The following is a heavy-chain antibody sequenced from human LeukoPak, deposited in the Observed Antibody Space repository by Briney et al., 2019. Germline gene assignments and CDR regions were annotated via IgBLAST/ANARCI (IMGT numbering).Heavy chain of an antibody. Sequence: SETLSLTCTVSGGSISSSSYYWGWIRQPPGKGLEWIGSIYYSGSTYYNPSLKSRVTISVDTSKNQFSLKLSSVTAADTAVYYCATSPLRDCTSTTCYYDFDYWGQGTLVTVSS. V-gene: IGHV4-39*01. CDR1: GGSISSSSYY. CDR3: ATSPLRDCTSTTCYYDFDY. D-gene: IGHD2-2*01. J-gene: IGHJ4*02. CDR2: IYYSGST.